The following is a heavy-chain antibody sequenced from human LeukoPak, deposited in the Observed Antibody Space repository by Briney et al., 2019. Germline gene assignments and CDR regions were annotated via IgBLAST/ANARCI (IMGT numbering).Heavy chain of an antibody. V-gene: IGHV3-23*01. CDR3: ARKGDGAFDI. Sequence: PGGSLRLSCAASGFTFSSYGMSWVRQAPGKGLEWVSAISGSGGSTYYADSVKGRFTISRENAKNSLYLQMNSLRAGDTAAYYCARKGDGAFDIWGQGTMVTVSS. CDR2: ISGSGGST. J-gene: IGHJ3*02. D-gene: IGHD3-16*01. CDR1: GFTFSSYG.